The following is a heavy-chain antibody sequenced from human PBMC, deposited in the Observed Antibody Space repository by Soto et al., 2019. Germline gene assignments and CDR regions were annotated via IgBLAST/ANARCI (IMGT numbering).Heavy chain of an antibody. CDR1: GGTFSSYT. CDR2: IIPILGIA. Sequence: QVQLVQSGAEVKKPGSSVKVSCKASGGTFSSYTISWVRQAPGQGLEWMGRIIPILGIANYAQKFQGRVTITADKSTSTAYMELSSLRSEGTAVYYCARDGGGSYYGFDYWGQGTLVTVSS. V-gene: IGHV1-69*08. J-gene: IGHJ4*02. D-gene: IGHD1-26*01. CDR3: ARDGGGSYYGFDY.